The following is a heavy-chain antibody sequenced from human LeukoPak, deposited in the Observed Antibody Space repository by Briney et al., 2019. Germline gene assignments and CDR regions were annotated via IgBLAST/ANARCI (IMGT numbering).Heavy chain of an antibody. CDR1: GFTFSSYA. CDR2: ISYDGSNK. Sequence: GGSLRLSCAASGFTFSSYAMHWVRQAPGKGLEWVAVISYDGSNKYYADSVKGRFTISRDNSKNTLYLQMNSLRAEDTAVYYRARERSHAFDIWGQGTMVTVSS. V-gene: IGHV3-30-3*01. CDR3: ARERSHAFDI. J-gene: IGHJ3*02.